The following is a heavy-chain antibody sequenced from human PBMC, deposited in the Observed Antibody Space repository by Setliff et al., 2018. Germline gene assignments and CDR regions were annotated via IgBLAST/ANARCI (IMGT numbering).Heavy chain of an antibody. Sequence: SLKVSCKASAYAFVSYGLSWMRQAPGQGLEWLGWISAYTGKADYAHNFQDRLTMTTDTSTNTAYMELRSLTSDDTAVYFCSRAPRLEWILPTFDYWGQGTPVTVSS. J-gene: IGHJ4*02. CDR1: AYAFVSYG. CDR2: ISAYTGKA. CDR3: SRAPRLEWILPTFDY. D-gene: IGHD3-3*01. V-gene: IGHV1-18*01.